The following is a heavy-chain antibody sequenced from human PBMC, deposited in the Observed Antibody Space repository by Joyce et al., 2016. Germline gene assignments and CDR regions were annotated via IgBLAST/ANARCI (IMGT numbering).Heavy chain of an antibody. J-gene: IGHJ3*02. V-gene: IGHV3-7*04. Sequence: EVQLVESGGGFVLPGGSLRLSCAASGFTSSADWMDWVRQTPGKGLEWVANINPDGSEKYYVDSVKGRFTISRDNAKNTLDLQMISLRVEDTAVYYCARNRGWFTYDIWGQGIKVTVSS. CDR2: INPDGSEK. CDR3: ARNRGWFTYDI. D-gene: IGHD2/OR15-2a*01. CDR1: GFTSSADW.